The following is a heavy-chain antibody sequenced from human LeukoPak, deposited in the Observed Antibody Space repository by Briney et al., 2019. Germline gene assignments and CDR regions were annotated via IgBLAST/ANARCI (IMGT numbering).Heavy chain of an antibody. CDR2: IYSGGST. J-gene: IGHJ6*03. V-gene: IGHV3-53*01. CDR1: GFTVSSNY. Sequence: GGSLRLSCAASGFTVSSNYMSWVRQAPGKGLEGVSVIYSGGSTYYADSVKGRFTISRDNSKNTLYLQMNSLRAEDTAVYYCARGGSSSSGFAYYYYMDVWGKGTTVTVSS. D-gene: IGHD6-6*01. CDR3: ARGGSSSSGFAYYYYMDV.